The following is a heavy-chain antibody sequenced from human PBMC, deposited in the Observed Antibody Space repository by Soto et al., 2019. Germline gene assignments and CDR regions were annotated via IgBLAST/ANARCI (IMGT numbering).Heavy chain of an antibody. Sequence: SQTLSLTCAISGDSVSSNSAAWSWIRQSPSRGLEWLGRTYYRSKWYNDYPVSVRSRVTINPDTSKNQFSLQLNSVTPEDTAVYYCARGGPWAGFDYWGQGILVTVSS. V-gene: IGHV6-1*01. CDR1: GDSVSSNSAA. J-gene: IGHJ4*02. CDR3: ARGGPWAGFDY. CDR2: TYYRSKWYN. D-gene: IGHD6-19*01.